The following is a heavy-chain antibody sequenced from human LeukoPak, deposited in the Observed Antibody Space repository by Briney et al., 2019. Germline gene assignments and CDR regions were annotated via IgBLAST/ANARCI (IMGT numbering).Heavy chain of an antibody. V-gene: IGHV3-9*01. CDR2: ISWNSGSI. Sequence: SLRLSCAASGFTFDDYAMHWVRQAPGKGLEWVSGISWNSGSIGYADSVKGRFTISRDNAKNSLYLQMNSLRAEDTALYYCAKGRSYSGDLDYWGQGTLVTVSS. J-gene: IGHJ4*02. CDR3: AKGRSYSGDLDY. D-gene: IGHD1-26*01. CDR1: GFTFDDYA.